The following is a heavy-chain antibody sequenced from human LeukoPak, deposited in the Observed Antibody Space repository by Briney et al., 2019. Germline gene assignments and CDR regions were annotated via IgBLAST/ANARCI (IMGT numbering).Heavy chain of an antibody. J-gene: IGHJ3*02. Sequence: GGSLRLSCAASGFTFSSYAMHWVRQAPGKGLEWVAVISYDGSNKYYADSVKGRFTISRDNSKNTLYLQMNSLRAEDTAVYYCARFITTVTTFSTPRDAFDIWGQGTMVTVSS. CDR1: GFTFSSYA. V-gene: IGHV3-30-3*01. CDR2: ISYDGSNK. D-gene: IGHD4-17*01. CDR3: ARFITTVTTFSTPRDAFDI.